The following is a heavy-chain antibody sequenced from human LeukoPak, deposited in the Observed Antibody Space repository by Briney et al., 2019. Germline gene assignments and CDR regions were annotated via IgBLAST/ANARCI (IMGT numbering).Heavy chain of an antibody. J-gene: IGHJ5*02. CDR3: ADSGSSGPA. CDR1: GGTFSSYA. D-gene: IGHD6-19*01. Sequence: GASVKGSCKASGGTFSSYAISWVRQAPGQGLEWMGRIIPILGIANYAQKFQGRVTITADKSTSTAYMELSSLRSEDTAVYYCADSGSSGPAWGQGTLVTVSS. V-gene: IGHV1-69*04. CDR2: IIPILGIA.